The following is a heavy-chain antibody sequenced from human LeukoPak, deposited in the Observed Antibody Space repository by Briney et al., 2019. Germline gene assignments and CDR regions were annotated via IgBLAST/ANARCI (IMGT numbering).Heavy chain of an antibody. CDR1: GYTFTSYG. D-gene: IGHD3-22*01. V-gene: IGHV1-18*01. CDR3: ARGYYYDSSGYYYVRHLDY. Sequence: RVASVKVSCKASGYTFTSYGISWVRQAPGQGLERMGWISAYNGNTNYAQKLQGRVTMTTDTSTSTAYMELRSLRSDDTAVYYCARGYYYDSSGYYYVRHLDYWGQGTLVTVSS. J-gene: IGHJ4*02. CDR2: ISAYNGNT.